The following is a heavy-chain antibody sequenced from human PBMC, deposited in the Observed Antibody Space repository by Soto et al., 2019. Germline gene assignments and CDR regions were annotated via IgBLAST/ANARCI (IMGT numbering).Heavy chain of an antibody. Sequence: SQTLSLTWAISWDSVSSNSAAWNWIRQSPSRGLEWLGRTYYRCRWFNDYAVAVKSRITVSPDTSKNQLSVQLRSVTPEDTAIYYCARTEGCFDYFGQGTLVTFCS. J-gene: IGHJ4*02. CDR2: TYYRCRWFN. CDR1: WDSVSSNSAA. CDR3: ARTEGCFDY. V-gene: IGHV6-1*01.